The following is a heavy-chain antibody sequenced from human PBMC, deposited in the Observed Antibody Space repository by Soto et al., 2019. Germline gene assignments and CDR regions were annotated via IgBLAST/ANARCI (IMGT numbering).Heavy chain of an antibody. D-gene: IGHD3-16*02. V-gene: IGHV4-39*01. J-gene: IGHJ5*02. CDR1: GDSITNSNYY. CDR3: AGRNSLASVSLNFRELSNYKWIDP. Sequence: QLQLQESGPGLVKPSETLSLTCTVSGDSITNSNYYWGWFRQPPGKGLEWIASIYYIGSTSYNPCLTSRVPIAVDTSNNQFSLNLNSVTASDTAVYYCAGRNSLASVSLNFRELSNYKWIDPWGPGTLVSVSS. CDR2: IYYIGST.